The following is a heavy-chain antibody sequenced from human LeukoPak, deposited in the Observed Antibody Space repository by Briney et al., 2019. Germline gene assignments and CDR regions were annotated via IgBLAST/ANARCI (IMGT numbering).Heavy chain of an antibody. V-gene: IGHV4-30-2*01. CDR1: GGSISSGGYY. CDR3: ASQGDY. J-gene: IGHJ4*02. CDR2: IYHSGST. Sequence: SETLSLTCTVSGGSISSGGYYWSWIRQPPGKGLEWIGYIYHSGSTSYNPSLKSRITISIDKSKDQFSLKLSSVTAADTAVYYCASQGDYWGQGTLVTVSS.